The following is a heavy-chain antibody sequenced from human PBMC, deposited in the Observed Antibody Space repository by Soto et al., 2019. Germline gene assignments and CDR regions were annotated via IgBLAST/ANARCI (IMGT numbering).Heavy chain of an antibody. Sequence: QVQLVQSGAEVKKPGSSVKVSCKASGGTFSSYAISWVRQAPGQGLEWMGGIIPIFGTANYAQKFQGRVTITADESTSTAYMERGSLRSEDTAVYYCARDGSVVPAAEENYYYGMDVWGQGTTVTVSS. CDR2: IIPIFGTA. J-gene: IGHJ6*02. D-gene: IGHD2-2*01. CDR3: ARDGSVVPAAEENYYYGMDV. CDR1: GGTFSSYA. V-gene: IGHV1-69*01.